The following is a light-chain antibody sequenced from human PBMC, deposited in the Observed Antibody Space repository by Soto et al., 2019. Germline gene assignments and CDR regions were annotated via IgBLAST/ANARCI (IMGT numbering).Light chain of an antibody. CDR1: SSDFGAYNS. V-gene: IGLV2-14*01. CDR3: TSFTTSTTVVV. J-gene: IGLJ2*01. CDR2: DVS. Sequence: QSALTQPASVSGSPGQSITISCTGSSSDFGAYNSVSWYQQHPGKAPKLVIYDVSHRPSAVSNRFSGSKSGNTASLTISRLHAEDEADYYCTSFTTSTTVVVFGGGTKLTVL.